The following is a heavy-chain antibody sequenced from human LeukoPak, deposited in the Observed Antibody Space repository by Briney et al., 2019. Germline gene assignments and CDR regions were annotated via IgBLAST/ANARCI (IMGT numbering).Heavy chain of an antibody. CDR3: ARGFALDF. CDR1: GYTVSSYSAH. CDR2: SYCSSKWYY. J-gene: IGHJ3*01. Sequence: SRTLPLTCDISGYTVSSYSAHWNWMTQSPSRGLEGLGWSYCSSKWYYDYAVSVKSRITISPDTSKNQFSLQLNSVTADDTAVYYCARGFALDFWGQGTMVTVSS. V-gene: IGHV6-1*01.